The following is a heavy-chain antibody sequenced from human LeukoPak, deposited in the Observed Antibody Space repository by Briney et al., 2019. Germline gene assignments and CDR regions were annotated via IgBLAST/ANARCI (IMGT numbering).Heavy chain of an antibody. J-gene: IGHJ6*03. CDR1: GGTFSSYA. Sequence: ASVKVSCKASGGTFSSYAISWVRQAPGQGREWMGGIIPIFGTANYAQKFQGRVTITTDESTSTAYMELSSLRSEDTAVYYCASLNWNYGHYYMDVWGKGTTVTVSS. D-gene: IGHD1-7*01. CDR2: IIPIFGTA. V-gene: IGHV1-69*05. CDR3: ASLNWNYGHYYMDV.